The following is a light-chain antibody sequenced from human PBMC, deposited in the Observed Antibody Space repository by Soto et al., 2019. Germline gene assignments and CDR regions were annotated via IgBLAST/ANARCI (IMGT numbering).Light chain of an antibody. CDR2: GAS. CDR3: QQYGSSPP. CDR1: QSVSSSY. Sequence: EIVLTQSPGTLSLSPGERATLSCRASQSVSSSYLAWYQQKPGQAPRLLIYGASSRATGIPDRFSGSGSGTDFTLTISRLEPEDFTVSYCQQYGSSPPLGQGP. J-gene: IGKJ1*01. V-gene: IGKV3-20*01.